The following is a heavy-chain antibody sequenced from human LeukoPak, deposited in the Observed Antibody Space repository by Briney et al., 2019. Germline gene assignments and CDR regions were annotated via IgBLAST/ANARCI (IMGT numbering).Heavy chain of an antibody. D-gene: IGHD5-12*01. CDR1: GGSISFYY. CDR2: VSYTGST. Sequence: SETLSLTCPVSGGSISFYYWSWIRQPPGKALEWIGYVSYTGSTNYNPSLKSRVTISVDTSKNQFSLKLSSVTAADTAVYYCARGGSGYDAFDIWGQGTMVTVSS. V-gene: IGHV4-59*01. CDR3: ARGGSGYDAFDI. J-gene: IGHJ3*02.